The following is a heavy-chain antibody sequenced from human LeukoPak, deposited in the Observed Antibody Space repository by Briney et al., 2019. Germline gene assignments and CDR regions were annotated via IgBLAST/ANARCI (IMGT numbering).Heavy chain of an antibody. CDR2: IYPGDSDT. V-gene: IGHV5-51*01. D-gene: IGHD2-8*01. J-gene: IGHJ4*02. Sequence: GESLKISCETSGYSFTTYWIAWVRQRPGKGLEWVGIIYPGDSDTRYSPSFQGQVTISTDKSISTAYLQWSSLKDSDTGEYYCARYENNNGVDYWGQGTLVTVSS. CDR3: ARYENNNGVDY. CDR1: GYSFTTYW.